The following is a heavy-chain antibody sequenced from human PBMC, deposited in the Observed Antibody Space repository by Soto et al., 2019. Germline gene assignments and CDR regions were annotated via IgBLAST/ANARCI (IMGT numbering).Heavy chain of an antibody. Sequence: PGGSLRLSCAASGFTFDDYAMHWVRQAPGKGLEWVSGISWNSGSIGYADSVKGRFTISRDNAKNSLYLQMNSLGAEDTALYYCAKDSEEYNWNYVWFDPWGQGTLVTVSS. CDR2: ISWNSGSI. CDR3: AKDSEEYNWNYVWFDP. CDR1: GFTFDDYA. J-gene: IGHJ5*02. V-gene: IGHV3-9*01. D-gene: IGHD1-7*01.